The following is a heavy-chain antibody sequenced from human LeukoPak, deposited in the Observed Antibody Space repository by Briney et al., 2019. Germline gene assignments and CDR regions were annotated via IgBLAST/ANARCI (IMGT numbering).Heavy chain of an antibody. J-gene: IGHJ4*02. CDR3: ANYDYYDSSGYFYAGD. CDR2: IYYSGNT. V-gene: IGHV4-31*03. D-gene: IGHD3-22*01. CDR1: GDSISSGGYY. Sequence: SETLSLTCTVSGDSISSGGYYWSWIRQRPGEGLEWIGYIYYSGNTYYTPSLKSRVTISLDTSKNQFSLKLSFVTAADTAVYYCANYDYYDSSGYFYAGDWGQGTLVTVSS.